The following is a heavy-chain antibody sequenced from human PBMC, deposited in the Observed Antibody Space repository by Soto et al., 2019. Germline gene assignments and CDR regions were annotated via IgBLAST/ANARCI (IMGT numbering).Heavy chain of an antibody. Sequence: QITLKESGPTLVKPTQPLTLTCTLSGFSLNTNGEGVGWIRQPPGKDLEWLALIYLNDDKRYTPSLKSRLTIAKDTSKNQVVLSMTNVDPVDTATYYCAHCLAFALAGQSISFDYWGQGTLITVSS. D-gene: IGHD6-19*01. CDR2: IYLNDDK. CDR1: GFSLNTNGEG. CDR3: AHCLAFALAGQSISFDY. V-gene: IGHV2-5*01. J-gene: IGHJ4*02.